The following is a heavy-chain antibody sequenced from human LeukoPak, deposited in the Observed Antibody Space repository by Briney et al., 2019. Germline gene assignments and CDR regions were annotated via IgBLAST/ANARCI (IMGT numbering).Heavy chain of an antibody. CDR2: ISYDGSNK. Sequence: GRSLRLSCAASGFTFSSYGMHWVRQAPGKGLEWVAVISYDGSNKYYADSVKGRFTISRDNSKNTLYLQMNSLRAEDTAVYYCAKDVWYCSGGSCDYYYGMDVWGQGTTVTVAS. D-gene: IGHD2-15*01. CDR1: GFTFSSYG. J-gene: IGHJ6*02. V-gene: IGHV3-30*18. CDR3: AKDVWYCSGGSCDYYYGMDV.